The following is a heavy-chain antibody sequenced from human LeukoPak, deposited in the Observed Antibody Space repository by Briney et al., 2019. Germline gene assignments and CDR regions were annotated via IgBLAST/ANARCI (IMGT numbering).Heavy chain of an antibody. J-gene: IGHJ3*02. CDR2: ISYDGSNK. CDR3: AKDIRQQLWSGQHQNHDAFDI. D-gene: IGHD5-18*01. V-gene: IGHV3-30*18. Sequence: PGGSLRLSCAASGFTFSSYGMHWVRQAPGKVLEWVAVISYDGSNKHYADSVKGRFTISRDNSKNTLYLQMNSLRAEDTAVYYCAKDIRQQLWSGQHQNHDAFDIWGQGTMVTVSS. CDR1: GFTFSSYG.